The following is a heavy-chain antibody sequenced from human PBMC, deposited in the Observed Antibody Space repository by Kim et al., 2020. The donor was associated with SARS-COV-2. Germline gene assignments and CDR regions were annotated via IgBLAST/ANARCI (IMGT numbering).Heavy chain of an antibody. CDR3: ARHNEAAAGPFDWFDP. V-gene: IGHV4-39*01. D-gene: IGHD6-13*01. Sequence: SLKRRVTISVDTSKNQFSMKLSSVTAADTAVYYCARHNEAAAGPFDWFDPWGQGTLVTVSS. J-gene: IGHJ5*02.